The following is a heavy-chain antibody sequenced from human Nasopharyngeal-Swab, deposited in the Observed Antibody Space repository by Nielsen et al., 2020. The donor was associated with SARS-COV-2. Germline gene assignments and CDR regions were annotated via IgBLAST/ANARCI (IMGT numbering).Heavy chain of an antibody. CDR3: ARASKMVRGVIITSYYYSYYMDV. Sequence: ASVKVSGKGSGYTFTSYDINWVRQATGQGLEWMGWMNPNSGNTGYAQKFQGRVTMTRNTSISKAYMELSSLRSEDTAVYYCARASKMVRGVIITSYYYSYYMDVWGKGTTVTVSS. V-gene: IGHV1-8*01. CDR2: MNPNSGNT. D-gene: IGHD3-10*01. J-gene: IGHJ6*03. CDR1: GYTFTSYD.